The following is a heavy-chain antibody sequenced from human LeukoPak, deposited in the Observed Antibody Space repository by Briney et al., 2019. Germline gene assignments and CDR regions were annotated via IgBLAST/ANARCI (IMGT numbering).Heavy chain of an antibody. J-gene: IGHJ4*02. V-gene: IGHV3-30*02. CDR2: IQYDGNNK. CDR3: ARGSSWYYFDY. D-gene: IGHD6-13*01. CDR1: GFTFSKYG. Sequence: GGSLRLSCAASGFTFSKYGMHWVRQAPGKGLEWLTFIQYDGNNKYYSDSVKGRFTISRDNAKNSLYLQMNSLRAEDTAVYYCARGSSWYYFDYWGQGTLVTVSS.